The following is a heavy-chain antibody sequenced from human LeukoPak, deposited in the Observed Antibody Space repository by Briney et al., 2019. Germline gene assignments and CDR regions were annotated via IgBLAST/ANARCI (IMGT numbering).Heavy chain of an antibody. D-gene: IGHD6-13*01. Sequence: SETLSLTCTVSGGSISSSSYYWGWIRQPPGKGLEWIGSIYYSGSTYYNPSLKSRVTISVDTSKNQFSLKLSSVTAADTAVYYCARHASWFSSPSYYFDYWGQGTLVTVSS. J-gene: IGHJ4*02. CDR1: GGSISSSSYY. V-gene: IGHV4-39*01. CDR2: IYYSGST. CDR3: ARHASWFSSPSYYFDY.